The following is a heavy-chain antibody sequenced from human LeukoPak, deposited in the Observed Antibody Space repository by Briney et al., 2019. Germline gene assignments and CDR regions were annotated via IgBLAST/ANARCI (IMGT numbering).Heavy chain of an antibody. CDR2: IYYSGST. J-gene: IGHJ6*02. V-gene: IGHV4-39*01. CDR1: GGSISSSSYY. CDR3: ARGDYYYGMDV. Sequence: SETLSLTCTVSGGSISSSSYYWGWIRQPPGKGLEWIGSIYYSGSTYYNPSLKSRVTISVDTSKNQFSLKLSSVTAADTAVYYCARGDYYYGMDVWGQGTTVTVSS.